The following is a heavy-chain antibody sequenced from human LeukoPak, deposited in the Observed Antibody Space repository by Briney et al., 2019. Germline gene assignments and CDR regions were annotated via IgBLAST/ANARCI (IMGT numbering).Heavy chain of an antibody. D-gene: IGHD3-10*02. CDR1: GFTFSNYW. V-gene: IGHV3-7*03. Sequence: GGSLRLSCAASGFTFSNYWMSCVRQAPGKGPEWMGNIKEDGSETYYVDSVKGRFTISRDNAQNSLYLHMHSLRVEDTAVYYCARDPYVSNFDYWGQGTLVTVSS. J-gene: IGHJ4*02. CDR3: ARDPYVSNFDY. CDR2: IKEDGSET.